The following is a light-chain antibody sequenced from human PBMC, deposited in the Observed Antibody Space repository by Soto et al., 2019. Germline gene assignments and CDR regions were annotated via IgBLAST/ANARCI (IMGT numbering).Light chain of an antibody. V-gene: IGKV3-20*01. CDR2: GAS. CDR3: QQYGSSALT. CDR1: QSVDSNY. Sequence: EIVLTQSPGTLSLSPGERATLSCRASQSVDSNYLAWYQQKPGQAPRLLISGASSRATGIPDRFSDSGSGTDWTLTISRLEPEDFAVYYCQQYGSSALTFGGGTKVEIK. J-gene: IGKJ4*01.